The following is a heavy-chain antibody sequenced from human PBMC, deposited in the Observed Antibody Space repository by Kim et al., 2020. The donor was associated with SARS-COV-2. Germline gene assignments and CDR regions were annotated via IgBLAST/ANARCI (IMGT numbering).Heavy chain of an antibody. D-gene: IGHD5-12*01. Sequence: ASVKVSCKASGYTFTSYDINWVRQATGQGLEWMGWMNPNSGNTGYAQKFQGRVTMTRNTSISTAYMELSSLRSEDTAVYYCARGPSGVATLLSWDQGGWFDPWGQGTLVTVSS. CDR1: GYTFTSYD. CDR2: MNPNSGNT. V-gene: IGHV1-8*01. CDR3: ARGPSGVATLLSWDQGGWFDP. J-gene: IGHJ5*02.